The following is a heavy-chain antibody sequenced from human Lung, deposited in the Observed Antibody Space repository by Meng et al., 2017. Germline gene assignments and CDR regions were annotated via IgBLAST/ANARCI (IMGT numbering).Heavy chain of an antibody. J-gene: IGHJ4*02. CDR1: GGSITSSTW. CDR3: ARFDISSSGRGDY. D-gene: IGHD1-26*01. CDR2: IFHSGST. V-gene: IGHV4-4*02. Sequence: QVQLPEPGPGLVKPSGTLSLTCAVSGGSITSSTWWSWVRQTPGKGLEWFGEIFHSGSTNYNPPLESRVTISVDKSKNQFSLKVYSVTAADTATYYCARFDISSSGRGDYWGQGILVTVSS.